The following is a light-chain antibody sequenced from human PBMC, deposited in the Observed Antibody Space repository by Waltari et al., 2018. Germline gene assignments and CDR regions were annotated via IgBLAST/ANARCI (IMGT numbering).Light chain of an antibody. CDR1: KTLLYTSNNKNY. Sequence: DIVMPQSPDSLAGSLCDGATLNCTSSKTLLYTSNNKNYLTWSQQKLGQPPKVLIFWASTRESGVAERFNGSGSGTDFTLTINSLQPEDVAVYFCQQYFSSPYTFGQGTKLEIK. CDR2: WAS. J-gene: IGKJ2*01. CDR3: QQYFSSPYT. V-gene: IGKV4-1*01.